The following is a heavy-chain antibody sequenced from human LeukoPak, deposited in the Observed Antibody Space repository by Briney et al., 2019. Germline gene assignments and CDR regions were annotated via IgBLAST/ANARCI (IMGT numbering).Heavy chain of an antibody. D-gene: IGHD2-15*01. CDR3: ARAPGVYCSGGSCYRVWRAPFDY. J-gene: IGHJ4*02. CDR1: GYTFTGYY. Sequence: GASVKVSCKASGYTFTGYYMHWVRQAPGQGLEWMGWINPNSGGTNYAQKFQGRVTMTRDTSISTAYMELSSLRSEDTAVYYCARAPGVYCSGGSCYRVWRAPFDYWGQGTLVTVSS. CDR2: INPNSGGT. V-gene: IGHV1-2*02.